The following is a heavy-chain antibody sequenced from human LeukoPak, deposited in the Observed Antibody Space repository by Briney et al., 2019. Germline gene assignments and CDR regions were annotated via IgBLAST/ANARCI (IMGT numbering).Heavy chain of an antibody. V-gene: IGHV3-7*03. J-gene: IGHJ4*02. CDR3: ARAEAAGTDY. D-gene: IGHD6-13*01. Sequence: PGGSLRLSCAAXGXXXXXXWXXXXXXAXGXXLXWVANIKEDGSAKYYVDSVKGRFTISRDNAKNSLYLQMNSLRAKDTAVYYCARAEAAGTDYWGQGTLVTVSS. CDR2: IKEDGSAK. CDR1: GXXXXXXW.